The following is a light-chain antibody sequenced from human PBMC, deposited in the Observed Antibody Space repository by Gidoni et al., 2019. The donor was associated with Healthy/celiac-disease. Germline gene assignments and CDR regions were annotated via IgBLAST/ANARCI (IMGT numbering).Light chain of an antibody. V-gene: IGKV2-28*01. Sequence: DIVMTQSPPSLPVTPGGPAAITCRSSQSLLHSNGYNYLGWYLQKPGPSQQLLYYLGSIRASGVPDRFSGSGSGKDFTLIISRVQDENVGVYCCMQALQGSFGQGTKLEIK. CDR1: QSLLHSNGYNY. CDR3: MQALQGS. CDR2: LGS. J-gene: IGKJ2*04.